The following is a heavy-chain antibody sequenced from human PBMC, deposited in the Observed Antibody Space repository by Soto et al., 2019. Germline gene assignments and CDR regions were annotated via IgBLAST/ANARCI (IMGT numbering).Heavy chain of an antibody. CDR2: IYYSGSN. V-gene: IGHV4-61*01. CDR3: AGVREGTIAAGQLGHNGFDP. Sequence: QVQMQESGPEMVKPSETLSLTCTVYGGSVSSGSYYWSWIRQPPGKGLEWIGYIYYSGSNNYNPSLKRRVTRAEDTSKNQSALKLSSVTAADTAVYYCAGVREGTIAAGQLGHNGFDPWGQGTLVTVSS. J-gene: IGHJ5*02. D-gene: IGHD6-13*01. CDR1: GGSVSSGSYY.